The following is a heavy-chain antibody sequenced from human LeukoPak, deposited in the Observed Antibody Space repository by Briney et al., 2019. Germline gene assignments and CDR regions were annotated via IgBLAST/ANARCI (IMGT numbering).Heavy chain of an antibody. Sequence: GGSLRLSCSASGFTFTSQVMHWVRQAPGKGLQYYAGSVKGRFTISRDSSKNTVYLQMNSLTAEDTAVYYCVREGLERRTNSDYWGQGTLVSVSS. CDR1: GFTFTSQV. V-gene: IGHV3-64D*06. D-gene: IGHD1-1*01. CDR3: VREGLERRTNSDY. J-gene: IGHJ4*02.